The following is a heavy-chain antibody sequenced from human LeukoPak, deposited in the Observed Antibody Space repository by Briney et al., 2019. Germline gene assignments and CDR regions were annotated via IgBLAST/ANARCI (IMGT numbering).Heavy chain of an antibody. V-gene: IGHV1-2*02. CDR2: INPNSGGT. CDR3: ARFMEWLFPYNWFDP. CDR1: GYMFTGYY. D-gene: IGHD3-3*01. Sequence: ASVKVSCKASGYMFTGYYMHWVRQAPGQGLEWMGWINPNSGGTNYAQKFQGRVTMTRDTSISTAYMELSSLRSDDTAVYYCARFMEWLFPYNWFDPWGQGTLVTVSS. J-gene: IGHJ5*02.